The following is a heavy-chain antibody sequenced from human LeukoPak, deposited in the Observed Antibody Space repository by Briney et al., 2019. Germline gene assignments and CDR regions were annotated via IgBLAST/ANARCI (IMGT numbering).Heavy chain of an antibody. CDR1: GFTFSAYW. J-gene: IGHJ4*02. D-gene: IGHD3-22*01. V-gene: IGHV3-7*03. CDR2: VKKGGSEK. CDR3: AKGARSSSGYTTD. Sequence: GGSLRLSCAASGFTFSAYWMTWVRQAPGKGLEWVASVKKGGSEKYYVDSVRGRFTISKDNAKNSLFLQMNSLKTEDTAFYYCAKGARSSSGYTTDWGQGILVTVSS.